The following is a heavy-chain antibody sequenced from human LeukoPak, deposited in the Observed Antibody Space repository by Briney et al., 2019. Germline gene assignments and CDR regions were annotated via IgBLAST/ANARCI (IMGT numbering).Heavy chain of an antibody. Sequence: GGSLRLSCAASGFTFSSYAMHWVRQAPGKGLEWVAVISYDGSNKYYADSVRGRFTISRDNSKSTLSLQVNGLRTEDTAVYYCAKDRLLNCRGDCYIFDYWGQGTVVTVSS. CDR1: GFTFSSYA. CDR3: AKDRLLNCRGDCYIFDY. D-gene: IGHD2-21*02. J-gene: IGHJ4*02. CDR2: ISYDGSNK. V-gene: IGHV3-30*04.